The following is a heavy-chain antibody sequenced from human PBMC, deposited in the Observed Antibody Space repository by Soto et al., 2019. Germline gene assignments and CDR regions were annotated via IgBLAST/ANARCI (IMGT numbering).Heavy chain of an antibody. Sequence: EVQLVESGGGLVQPGGSLRLSCAASGFTFSSYSMNWVRQAPGKGLEWASFISSSSSTIYYADSVKGRFTISRDSAKNSLYLQMNSRRDEDTAVYYCARYFGYSSCYTPSFDYWGQGALVTVSS. J-gene: IGHJ4*02. CDR2: ISSSSSTI. CDR1: GFTFSSYS. V-gene: IGHV3-48*02. CDR3: ARYFGYSSCYTPSFDY. D-gene: IGHD3-22*01.